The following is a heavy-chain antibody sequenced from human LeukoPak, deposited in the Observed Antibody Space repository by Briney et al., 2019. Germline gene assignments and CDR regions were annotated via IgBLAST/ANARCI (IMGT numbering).Heavy chain of an antibody. D-gene: IGHD6-13*01. CDR2: ISSSSSYI. Sequence: GGSLRLSCAASGFTFSSYSMNWVRQAPGKGLEWVSSISSSSSYIYYADSVKGRFTISRDNAKNSLYLQMNSLRAEDTAVYYCAKYNSSSWYYYYGMDVWGQGTTVTVSS. V-gene: IGHV3-21*04. J-gene: IGHJ6*02. CDR3: AKYNSSSWYYYYGMDV. CDR1: GFTFSSYS.